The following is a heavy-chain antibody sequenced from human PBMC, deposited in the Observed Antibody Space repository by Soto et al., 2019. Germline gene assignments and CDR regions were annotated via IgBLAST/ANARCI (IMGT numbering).Heavy chain of an antibody. V-gene: IGHV4-61*08. CDR3: PRGGAHYYCSGIDV. CDR2: TYYSWST. CDR1: VDSVSNGDSY. Sequence: SETLSLTCTVSVDSVSNGDSYLSWIRHPPGKGLEGIGYTYYSWSTNYNPSLKSRVTISVDTFKNQFSLRLSCVTSADTAVYYCPRGGAHYYCSGIDVWGQGTTVTVSS. J-gene: IGHJ6*02.